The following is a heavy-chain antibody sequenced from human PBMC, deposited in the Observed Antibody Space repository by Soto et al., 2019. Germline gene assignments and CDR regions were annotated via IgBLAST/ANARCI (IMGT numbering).Heavy chain of an antibody. CDR2: IYYSGST. CDR1: GGSVSSGSYY. J-gene: IGHJ4*02. V-gene: IGHV4-61*01. Sequence: QVQLQESGPGLVKPSETLSLTCTVSGGSVSSGSYYWSWIRQPPGKGLEWIGYIYYSGSTNYNPSHKSRVTISVDTSKNQFSLKLSSVTAADTAVYYCATSWIQSPTARWGQGTLVTVSS. CDR3: ATSWIQSPTAR. D-gene: IGHD5-18*01.